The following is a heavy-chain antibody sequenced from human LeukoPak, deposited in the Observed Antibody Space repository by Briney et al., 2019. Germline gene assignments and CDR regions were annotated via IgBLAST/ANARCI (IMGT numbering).Heavy chain of an antibody. J-gene: IGHJ5*02. CDR3: TRDAVVVVGPGFDL. V-gene: IGHV3-48*03. Sequence: GGSLRLSCAASGFTFSSYEMNWVRQAPGKGLEWVSYISGSGSPIYYADSVKGRFTISRDNAKNSLDLQMNSLRADDTAVYYCTRDAVVVVGPGFDLWGQGTLVTVSS. D-gene: IGHD3-22*01. CDR2: ISGSGSPI. CDR1: GFTFSSYE.